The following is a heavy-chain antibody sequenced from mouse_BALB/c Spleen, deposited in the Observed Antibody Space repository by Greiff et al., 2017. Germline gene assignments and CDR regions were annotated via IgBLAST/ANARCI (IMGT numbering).Heavy chain of an antibody. D-gene: IGHD4-1*01. Sequence: VQLQQSGAELAKPGASVKMSCKASGYTFTSYWMHWVKQRPGQGLEWIGYINPSTGYTEYNQKFKDKATLTADKSSSTAYMQLSSLTSEDSAVYYCARRSWGYAMDYWGQGTSVTVSS. J-gene: IGHJ4*01. CDR2: INPSTGYT. CDR3: ARRSWGYAMDY. CDR1: GYTFTSYW. V-gene: IGHV1-7*01.